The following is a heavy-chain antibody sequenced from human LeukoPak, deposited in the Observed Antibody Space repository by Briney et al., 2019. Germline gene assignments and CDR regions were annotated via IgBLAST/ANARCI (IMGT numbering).Heavy chain of an antibody. CDR3: AKMHYFGSGSPDY. CDR1: GFTFSSYA. V-gene: IGHV3-23*01. J-gene: IGHJ4*02. D-gene: IGHD3-10*01. Sequence: GGSLRLSCAASGFTFSSYAMSWVRQAPGKGLEWVSGTSGSGVTTYYADSVKGRFTISRDNSKNTLYLQMDSLGAEDTAVYYCAKMHYFGSGSPDYWGQGTLVTVSS. CDR2: TSGSGVTT.